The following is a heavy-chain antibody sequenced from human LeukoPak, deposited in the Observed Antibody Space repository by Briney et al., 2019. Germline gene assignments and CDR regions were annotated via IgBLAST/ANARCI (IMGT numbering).Heavy chain of an antibody. CDR1: GASISSSSYY. D-gene: IGHD5-18*01. Sequence: SETLSLTCTVSGASISSSSYYWGWIRQPPGKGLEWIGSIYYNVDTYHNSSLKSRLTISVDTSKNQFTLKLSSMTAADTALYYCARLRGYTSGNPGYWGQGSLVTVSS. CDR2: IYYNVDT. CDR3: ARLRGYTSGNPGY. V-gene: IGHV4-39*01. J-gene: IGHJ4*02.